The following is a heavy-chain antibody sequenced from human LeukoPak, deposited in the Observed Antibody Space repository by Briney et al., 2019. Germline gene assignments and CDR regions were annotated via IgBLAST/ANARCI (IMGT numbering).Heavy chain of an antibody. Sequence: PSETLALTCPGSGGSISSYFWSWIRQPPGKGLEWFGYIYYSGSTNYNPSLKILVTISVNTSKNYFSLMLGSVTAADLVVYFCVGTLIVGATCDAFDIWGQGTMVTVSS. CDR2: IYYSGST. J-gene: IGHJ3*02. CDR1: GGSISSYF. CDR3: VGTLIVGATCDAFDI. V-gene: IGHV4-59*08. D-gene: IGHD1-26*01.